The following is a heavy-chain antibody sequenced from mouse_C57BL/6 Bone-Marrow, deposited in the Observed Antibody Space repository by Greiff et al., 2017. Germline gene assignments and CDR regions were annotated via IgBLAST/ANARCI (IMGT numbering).Heavy chain of an antibody. V-gene: IGHV1-47*01. CDR2: FHPYNDDT. CDR3: ARGLYYGSRPWYFDV. J-gene: IGHJ1*03. CDR1: GYTFTTYP. D-gene: IGHD1-1*01. Sequence: QVQLKESGAELVKPGASVKMSCKASGYTFTTYPIEWMKQNHGKSLEWIGNFHPYNDDTKYNEKFKGKATLTVEKSSSTVYLELSRLTSDDSAVYYCARGLYYGSRPWYFDVWGTGTTVTVSS.